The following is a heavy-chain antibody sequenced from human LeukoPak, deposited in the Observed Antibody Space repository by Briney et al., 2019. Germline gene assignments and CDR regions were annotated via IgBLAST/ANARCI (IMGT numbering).Heavy chain of an antibody. Sequence: GVSLRLFCAASGFTFSSYAMSWVRQAPGKGLEWVSAISGSGGSTYYADSVKGRFTISRDNSENTLYLQINSLRAEDTAVYYCAKDRLRLGELSYYFDYWGQGTLATVSS. CDR3: AKDRLRLGELSYYFDY. V-gene: IGHV3-23*01. CDR1: GFTFSSYA. J-gene: IGHJ4*02. D-gene: IGHD3-16*02. CDR2: ISGSGGST.